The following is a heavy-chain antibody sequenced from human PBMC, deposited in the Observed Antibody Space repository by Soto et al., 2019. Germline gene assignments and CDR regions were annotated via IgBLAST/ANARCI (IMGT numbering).Heavy chain of an antibody. J-gene: IGHJ4*02. D-gene: IGHD3-9*01. Sequence: PGGSLRLSCAASGFTFSSYAMSWVRQAPGKGLEWVSAISGSGGSTYYADSVKGRFTISRDNSKNTLYLQMNSLRAEDTAVYYCAKHARKVELVIPLYYFDYWGQGTLVTVSS. V-gene: IGHV3-23*01. CDR2: ISGSGGST. CDR3: AKHARKVELVIPLYYFDY. CDR1: GFTFSSYA.